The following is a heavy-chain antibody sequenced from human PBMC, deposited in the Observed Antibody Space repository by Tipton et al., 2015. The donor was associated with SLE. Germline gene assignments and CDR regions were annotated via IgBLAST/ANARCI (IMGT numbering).Heavy chain of an antibody. Sequence: TLSLTCTVSGDPINSHYWSWVRQAPGEGLEWIGYVSYSGSTNYSPSLKSRATISIDTSKNQFYLKLNSVSAADTAVYFCVRGEYSSGWYGDYFAYWGQGTLVSVSS. CDR1: GDPINSHY. D-gene: IGHD6-19*01. V-gene: IGHV4-59*11. J-gene: IGHJ4*02. CDR2: VSYSGST. CDR3: VRGEYSSGWYGDYFAY.